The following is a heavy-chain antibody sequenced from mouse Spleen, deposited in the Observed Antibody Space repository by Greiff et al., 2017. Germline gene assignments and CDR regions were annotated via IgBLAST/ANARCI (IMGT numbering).Heavy chain of an antibody. CDR1: GFTFTDYY. J-gene: IGHJ4*01. V-gene: IGHV7-3*02. CDR2: IRNKANGYTT. Sequence: EVHLVESGGGLVQPGGSLRLSCATSGFTFTDYYMSWVRQPPGKALEWLGFIRNKANGYTTEYSASVKGRFTISRDNSQSILYLQMNTLRAEDSATYYCARDRHGNHDYWGQGTSVTVSS. D-gene: IGHD2-1*01. CDR3: ARDRHGNHDY.